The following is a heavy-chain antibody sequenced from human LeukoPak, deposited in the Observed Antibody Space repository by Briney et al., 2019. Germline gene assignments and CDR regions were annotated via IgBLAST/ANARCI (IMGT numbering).Heavy chain of an antibody. CDR2: MNEDGRRT. V-gene: IGHV3-74*01. Sequence: GGSRRLSCAASGAILSRPWMHWLRQVPGEGLVWVARMNEDGRRTDVAGSVRGRFTISSDIAKNTLFLQMNSLRVEDTAVYHCVRDFDGEDDFWGQGTLVAVSS. D-gene: IGHD3-10*01. J-gene: IGHJ4*02. CDR3: VRDFDGEDDF. CDR1: GAILSRPW.